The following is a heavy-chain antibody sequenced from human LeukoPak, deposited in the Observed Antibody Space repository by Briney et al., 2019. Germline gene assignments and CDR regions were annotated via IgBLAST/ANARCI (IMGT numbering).Heavy chain of an antibody. D-gene: IGHD1-26*01. CDR2: IYYSGST. CDR1: GGSISSSSYY. J-gene: IGHJ4*02. CDR3: ARGGSGSYYVDGEYDY. V-gene: IGHV4-39*07. Sequence: SETLSLTCTVSGGSISSSSYYWGWIRQPPGKGLEWIGSIYYSGSTYYNPSLKSRVTISVDTSKNQFSLKLSSVTAADTAVYYCARGGSGSYYVDGEYDYWGQGTLVTVSS.